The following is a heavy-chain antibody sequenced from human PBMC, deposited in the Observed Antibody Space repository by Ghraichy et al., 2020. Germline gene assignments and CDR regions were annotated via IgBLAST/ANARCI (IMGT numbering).Heavy chain of an antibody. CDR3: ARGGHEVQGVIRNYYFDY. D-gene: IGHD3-10*01. CDR2: IIPIFGTA. J-gene: IGHJ4*02. Sequence: SVKVSCKASGGTFSSYAISWVRQAPGQGLEWMGGIIPIFGTANYAQKFQGRVTITADKSTSTAYMELSSLRSEDTAVYYCARGGHEVQGVIRNYYFDYWGQGTLVTVSS. V-gene: IGHV1-69*06. CDR1: GGTFSSYA.